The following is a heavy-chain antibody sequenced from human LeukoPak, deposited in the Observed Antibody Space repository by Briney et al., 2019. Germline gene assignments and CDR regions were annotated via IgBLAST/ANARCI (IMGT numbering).Heavy chain of an antibody. CDR2: IIPNSGGT. CDR1: GYTFTGYY. D-gene: IGHD2-15*01. V-gene: IGHV1-2*02. J-gene: IGHJ4*02. Sequence: AASVKVSCKASGYTFTGYYMHWVRQAPGQGPEWMGRIIPNSGGTNYARKFQGRVTMTRDTSISTAYMELSRLRSDDTAIYYCAKDYCASGGTCYTGPDYWGQGTLVTVSS. CDR3: AKDYCASGGTCYTGPDY.